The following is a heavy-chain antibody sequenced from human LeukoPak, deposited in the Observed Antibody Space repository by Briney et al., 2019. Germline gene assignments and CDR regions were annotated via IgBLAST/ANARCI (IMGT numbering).Heavy chain of an antibody. Sequence: GGSLRLSCAASGFTFSDYYMSWIRQAPGKGLEWVSYITNIDNTIHYADSVRGRFTISRDNTKNSLYLQMDSLRVEDTAEYYCARDPYSGNYGAYYYYYMDVWGKGTTVTVSS. J-gene: IGHJ6*03. CDR1: GFTFSDYY. D-gene: IGHD1-26*01. CDR3: ARDPYSGNYGAYYYYYMDV. V-gene: IGHV3-11*04. CDR2: ITNIDNTI.